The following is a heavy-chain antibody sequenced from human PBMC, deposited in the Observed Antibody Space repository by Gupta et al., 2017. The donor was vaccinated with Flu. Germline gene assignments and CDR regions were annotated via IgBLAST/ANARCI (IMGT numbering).Heavy chain of an antibody. Sequence: EVQLVESGGGLVQPGGSLRLSCAASGFTFSDHYMDWVRQAPGKGLEWVGRTRDKANSYTTEYAASVKGRFTISRDDSKNSLYLQMNSLKTEDTAVYYCARGGHNGDHSYYYYYYGMDVWGQGTTVTVSS. CDR3: ARGGHNGDHSYYYYYYGMDV. V-gene: IGHV3-72*01. CDR1: GFTFSDHY. J-gene: IGHJ6*02. D-gene: IGHD4-17*01. CDR2: TRDKANSYTT.